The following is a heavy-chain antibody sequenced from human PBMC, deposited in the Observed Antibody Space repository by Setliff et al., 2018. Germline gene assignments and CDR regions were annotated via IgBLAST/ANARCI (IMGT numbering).Heavy chain of an antibody. J-gene: IGHJ3*02. CDR1: GYSFSNFW. D-gene: IGHD6-13*01. CDR3: ARRIGTGHQAFDI. CDR2: IYPGDSDT. Sequence: PGESLKISCKGSGYSFSNFWIGWVRQMPGKGLEWMGIIYPGDSDTRYSPSFQGQVTISADKSISTAYLQWSSLKASDTAMYYCARRIGTGHQAFDIWGQGTMVTVSS. V-gene: IGHV5-51*01.